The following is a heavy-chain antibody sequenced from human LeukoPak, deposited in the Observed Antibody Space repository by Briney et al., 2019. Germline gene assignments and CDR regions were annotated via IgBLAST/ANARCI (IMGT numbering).Heavy chain of an antibody. CDR1: GFTFSSYA. CDR3: AAKSSSWYSEWFDP. V-gene: IGHV3-23*01. CDR2: ISGSGGST. Sequence: PGASLRLSCAASGFTFSSYAMSWVRQAPGKGLEWVSAISGSGGSTYYADSVKGRFTISRDNSKNTLYLQMNSLRAEDTAVYYCAAKSSSWYSEWFDPWGQGTLVTVSS. J-gene: IGHJ5*02. D-gene: IGHD6-13*01.